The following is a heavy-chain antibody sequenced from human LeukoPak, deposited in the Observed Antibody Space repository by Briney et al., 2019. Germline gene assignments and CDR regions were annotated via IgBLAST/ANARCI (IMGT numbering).Heavy chain of an antibody. CDR1: GFTFSHHA. D-gene: IGHD3-16*01. J-gene: IGHJ4*02. CDR3: ATGTPTLDY. Sequence: GGSLRLSCAASGFTFSHHAMNWVRQAPGKGLEWVSLISYSGGSTYSADSVKGRFTISRDNSKDMVFLQMNGLRAEDTAVYFCATGTPTLDYWGQGTLVTVSS. V-gene: IGHV3-23*01. CDR2: ISYSGGST.